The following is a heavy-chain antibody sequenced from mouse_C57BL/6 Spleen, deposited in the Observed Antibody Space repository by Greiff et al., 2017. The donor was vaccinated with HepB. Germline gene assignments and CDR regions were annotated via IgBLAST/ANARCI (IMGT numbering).Heavy chain of an antibody. CDR3: ARDGYYPYYFDY. CDR1: GFTFSSYT. J-gene: IGHJ2*01. CDR2: ISCGGGNT. V-gene: IGHV5-9*01. D-gene: IGHD2-3*01. Sequence: EVQGVESGGGLVKPGGSLKLSCAASGFTFSSYTMSWVRQTPEKRLEWVATISCGGGNTYYPDSVKGRFTISRDNAKNTRYLQMSSLRSEDTALYYCARDGYYPYYFDYWGQGTTLTVSS.